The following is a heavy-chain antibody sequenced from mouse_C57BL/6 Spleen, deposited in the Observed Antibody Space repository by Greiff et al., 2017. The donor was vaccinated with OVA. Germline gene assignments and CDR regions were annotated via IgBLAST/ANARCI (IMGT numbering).Heavy chain of an antibody. CDR2: INPNNGGT. V-gene: IGHV1-18*01. D-gene: IGHD2-5*01. CDR3: ARGYSNYDLAWFAY. Sequence: EVQLQQSGPELVKPGASVKTPCEASGYTFTDYNMDWVKQSPGKSLEWIGDINPNNGGTIYNQKFKGKATLTVDKSSSTAYMELRSLTSEDTAVYYCARGYSNYDLAWFAYWGQGTLVTVSA. CDR1: GYTFTDYN. J-gene: IGHJ3*01.